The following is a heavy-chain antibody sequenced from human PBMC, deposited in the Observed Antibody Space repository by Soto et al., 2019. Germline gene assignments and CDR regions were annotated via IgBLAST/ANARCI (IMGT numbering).Heavy chain of an antibody. D-gene: IGHD6-19*01. V-gene: IGHV1-69*01. Sequence: QVQLVQSGAEVKKPGSSVKVSCKASGGTFSSYAISWVRQAPGQGLEWMGGIIPIFGTANYAQKFQGRVTITADESTSTADMELSSLRSEDTAVYYCARDQGSRIAVAGYYYYYGMDVWGQGTTVTVSS. J-gene: IGHJ6*02. CDR3: ARDQGSRIAVAGYYYYYGMDV. CDR1: GGTFSSYA. CDR2: IIPIFGTA.